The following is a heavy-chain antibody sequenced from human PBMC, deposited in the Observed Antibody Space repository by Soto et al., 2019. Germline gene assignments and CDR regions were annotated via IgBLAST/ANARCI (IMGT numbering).Heavy chain of an antibody. CDR3: ARGRGWLHDY. J-gene: IGHJ4*02. D-gene: IGHD6-19*01. Sequence: EVQLVESGGGLVQPGGSLRLSCAASGFSLSDYWMNWVRQAPGKGLEWVAIIKQDGSDRYYVDSVKGRFTISRDNAKNSLYLPMSSLRVEDKDLYYCARGRGWLHDYWGKGTLVTVSS. V-gene: IGHV3-7*01. CDR1: GFSLSDYW. CDR2: IKQDGSDR.